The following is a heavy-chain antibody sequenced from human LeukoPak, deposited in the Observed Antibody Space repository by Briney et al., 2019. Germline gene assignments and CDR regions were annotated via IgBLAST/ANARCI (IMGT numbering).Heavy chain of an antibody. D-gene: IGHD3-9*01. CDR1: GFTFSSYS. Sequence: GGSLRLSCAASGFTFSSYSMNWVRQAPGKGLEWVSYRSSRSSTIYYADSVKGRFTISRDNAKNSLYLQMNSLRDEDTAVYYCARVWDYDILTGRHYYYYGMDVWGQGTTVTVSS. CDR2: RSSRSSTI. CDR3: ARVWDYDILTGRHYYYYGMDV. J-gene: IGHJ6*02. V-gene: IGHV3-48*02.